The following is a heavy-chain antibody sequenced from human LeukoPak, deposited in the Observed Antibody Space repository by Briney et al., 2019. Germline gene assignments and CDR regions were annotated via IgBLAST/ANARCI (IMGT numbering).Heavy chain of an antibody. CDR1: GFTFSSYG. J-gene: IGHJ3*02. Sequence: GGSLRLSCAASGFTFSSYGMHWVRQAPGKGLEWVAVISYDGSNKYYADSVKGRFTISRDNSKNTLYLQMNSLRAEDTAVYYCATFDPEQPSPIWGQGTMVTVSS. CDR2: ISYDGSNK. D-gene: IGHD1/OR15-1a*01. CDR3: ATFDPEQPSPI. V-gene: IGHV3-30*03.